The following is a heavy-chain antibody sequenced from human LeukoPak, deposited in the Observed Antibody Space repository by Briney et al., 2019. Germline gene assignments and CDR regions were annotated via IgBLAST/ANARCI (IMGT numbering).Heavy chain of an antibody. J-gene: IGHJ4*02. CDR1: GGTFSSYA. Sequence: GASVKVSCKASGGTFSSYAISWVRQAPGQGLEWMGRIIPILGIANYAQKFQGRVTITADKSTSTAYMELSSLRSEDTAVYYCARYYYDSSGYYSYYYFDYWGQGTLVTVSS. CDR2: IIPILGIA. V-gene: IGHV1-69*04. CDR3: ARYYYDSSGYYSYYYFDY. D-gene: IGHD3-22*01.